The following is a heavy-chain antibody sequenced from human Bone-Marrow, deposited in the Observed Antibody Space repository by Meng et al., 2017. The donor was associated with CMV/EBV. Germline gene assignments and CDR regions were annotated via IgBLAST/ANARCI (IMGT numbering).Heavy chain of an antibody. D-gene: IGHD3-16*01. Sequence: GGSLRLSCEVSGFTLSDFPMHWIRQAPGKGLEWVAVISWDRRVTKYADSVKGRFTISRDDYKNTVFLQTNRLRLDDTALYYWARDPIEGGPDHLDYWGQGTLVTVSS. V-gene: IGHV3-30*04. CDR3: ARDPIEGGPDHLDY. CDR2: ISWDRRVT. J-gene: IGHJ4*02. CDR1: GFTLSDFP.